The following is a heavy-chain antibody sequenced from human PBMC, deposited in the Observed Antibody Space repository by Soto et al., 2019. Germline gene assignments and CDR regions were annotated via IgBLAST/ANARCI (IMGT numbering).Heavy chain of an antibody. CDR2: INGYTGNT. CDR3: ARSWVTGKGGMDV. Sequence: ASVKVSCKASGYTFTSYGFSWVRQAPGQGLEWMGWINGYTGNTHYAQKFQGRVTMTTDTSTSTAYMELWTLISDDTAVYYCARSWVTGKGGMDVWGLGTTVTVSS. J-gene: IGHJ6*02. CDR1: GYTFTSYG. V-gene: IGHV1-18*01. D-gene: IGHD3-16*01.